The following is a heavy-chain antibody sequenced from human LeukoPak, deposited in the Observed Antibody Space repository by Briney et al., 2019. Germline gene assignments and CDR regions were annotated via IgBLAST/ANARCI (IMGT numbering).Heavy chain of an antibody. V-gene: IGHV1-18*01. Sequence: GASVKVSCKASGYTFTSYGISWVRQAPGQGLEWMGWISAYNGNTNYAQKLQGRVNMTTDTSTSTAYMELRSLRSDDTAVYYCARGDGYCSGGSCMIFDYWGQGTLVTVSS. J-gene: IGHJ4*02. CDR1: GYTFTSYG. D-gene: IGHD2-15*01. CDR3: ARGDGYCSGGSCMIFDY. CDR2: ISAYNGNT.